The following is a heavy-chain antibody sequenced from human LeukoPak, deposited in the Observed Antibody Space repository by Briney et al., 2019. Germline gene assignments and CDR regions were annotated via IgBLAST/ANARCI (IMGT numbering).Heavy chain of an antibody. V-gene: IGHV3-49*04. J-gene: IGHJ4*02. CDR1: GFTFGDYA. CDR2: IRSKAYGGTT. CDR3: TRVGSREFDVWGSYRFDY. D-gene: IGHD3-16*02. Sequence: PGGSLRLSCTASGFTFGDYAMSWVRQAPGKGLEWVGFIRSKAYGGTTEYAASVKGRFTISRDDSKSIAYLQMNSLKTEDTAVYYCTRVGSREFDVWGSYRFDYWGQGTLVTVSS.